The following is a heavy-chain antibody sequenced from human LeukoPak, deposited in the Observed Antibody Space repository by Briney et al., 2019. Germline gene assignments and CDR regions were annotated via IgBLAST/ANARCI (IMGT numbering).Heavy chain of an antibody. CDR2: ISSSSSYI. V-gene: IGHV3-21*01. J-gene: IGHJ4*02. CDR3: ARDNDYYDSSGYIDY. CDR1: GFTFGDYA. Sequence: GGSLRLSCTASGFTFGDYAMSWFRQAPGKGLEWVSSISSSSSYIYYADSVKGRFTISRDNAKNSLYLQMNSLRAEDTAVYYCARDNDYYDSSGYIDYWGQGTLVTVSS. D-gene: IGHD3-22*01.